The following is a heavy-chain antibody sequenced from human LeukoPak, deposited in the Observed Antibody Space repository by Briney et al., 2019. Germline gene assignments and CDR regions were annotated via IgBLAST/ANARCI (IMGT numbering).Heavy chain of an antibody. Sequence: GGSLRLSCAASGFTFSSYWMHWVRQAPGKGLVWVSRINSDGSSTSYADSVKGRFTISRDNAKNTLYLQMNSLRAEDTAVYYCARDPAFDDYSNYGGDWGQGTLVTVSS. CDR2: INSDGSST. CDR3: ARDPAFDDYSNYGGD. V-gene: IGHV3-74*01. J-gene: IGHJ4*02. D-gene: IGHD4-11*01. CDR1: GFTFSSYW.